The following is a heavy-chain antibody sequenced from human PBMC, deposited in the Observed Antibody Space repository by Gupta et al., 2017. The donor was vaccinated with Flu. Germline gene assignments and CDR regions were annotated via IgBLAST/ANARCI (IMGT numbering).Heavy chain of an antibody. D-gene: IGHD3-22*01. J-gene: IGHJ4*02. CDR2: SSGSGGST. CDR1: GFTFSSYA. CDR3: AKDYYDSSGYLDY. Sequence: EVQLLESGGGLVQPGGSLRLSCAASGFTFSSYAMSWVRQAPGKGLEWVSASSGSGGSTYYADSVKGRFTISRDNSKNTLYLQMNSLRAEDTAVYYCAKDYYDSSGYLDYWGQGTLVTVSS. V-gene: IGHV3-23*01.